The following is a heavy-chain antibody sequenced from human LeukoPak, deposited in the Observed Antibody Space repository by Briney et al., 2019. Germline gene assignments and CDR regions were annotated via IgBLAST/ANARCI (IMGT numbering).Heavy chain of an antibody. CDR3: ARDLTPSYSSSWYYFDY. CDR1: GYTFTGYY. CDR2: INPNSGGT. Sequence: ASVKVSCKASGYTFTGYYMHWVRQAPGQGLEWMGWINPNSGGTNYAQKFQGRVTMTRDTSISTAYMELSRLRSDDTAVYYCARDLTPSYSSSWYYFDYWGQGTLVTVSS. D-gene: IGHD6-13*01. J-gene: IGHJ4*02. V-gene: IGHV1-2*02.